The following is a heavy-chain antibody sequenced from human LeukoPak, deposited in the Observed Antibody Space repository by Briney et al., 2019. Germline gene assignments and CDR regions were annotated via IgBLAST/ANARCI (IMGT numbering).Heavy chain of an antibody. D-gene: IGHD3-3*01. CDR1: GDSLSSYY. Sequence: SETLSLTCTVSGDSLSSYYWSWVRQPPGKGLEWIGHIYYIGSTNYNPSLKSRVTISVDTSKNQFSLRLRSATAADTAVYYCARFGDCYGSSDYMYFFDYWGQGTLVTVSA. J-gene: IGHJ4*02. CDR3: ARFGDCYGSSDYMYFFDY. CDR2: IYYIGST. V-gene: IGHV4-59*01.